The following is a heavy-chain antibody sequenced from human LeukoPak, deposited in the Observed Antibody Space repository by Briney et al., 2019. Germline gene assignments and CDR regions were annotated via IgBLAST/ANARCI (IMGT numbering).Heavy chain of an antibody. CDR3: ARKGPGAFDI. CDR2: IYYSGST. Sequence: SETLSLTCTVSGGSISSSSYYWGWIRQPPGKGLEWIGSIYYSGSTYYNPSLKSRDTISVDTSKNQFSLKLSSVTAADTAVYYCARKGPGAFDIWGQGTMVTVSS. V-gene: IGHV4-39*01. CDR1: GGSISSSSYY. J-gene: IGHJ3*02.